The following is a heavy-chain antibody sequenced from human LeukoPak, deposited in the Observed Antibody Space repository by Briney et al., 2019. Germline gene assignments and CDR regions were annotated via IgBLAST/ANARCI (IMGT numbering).Heavy chain of an antibody. CDR3: ARAYNWNDPLKDYFDY. J-gene: IGHJ4*02. V-gene: IGHV1-2*04. CDR1: GYTFTGYY. CDR2: INPNSGGT. D-gene: IGHD1-1*01. Sequence: GASVKVSCKASGYTFTGYYMHWVRQAPGQGLEWMGWINPNSGGTNYAQKFQGWVTMTRDTSISTAYMELSRLRSDDTAVYYCARAYNWNDPLKDYFDYWGQGTLVTVSS.